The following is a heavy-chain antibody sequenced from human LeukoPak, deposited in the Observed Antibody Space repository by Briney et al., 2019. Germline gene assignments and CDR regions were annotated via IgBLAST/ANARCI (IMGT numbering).Heavy chain of an antibody. CDR3: ARSQGSSGYAPLGY. Sequence: PSETLSLTCTVSGGSISSYYWSWIRQPPGKGLEWIGYIYYSGSTNYNPSLKSRVTISVDTSKNQFSLKLSSVTAVGTAVYYCARSQGSSGYAPLGYWGQGTLVTVSS. CDR1: GGSISSYY. D-gene: IGHD3-22*01. V-gene: IGHV4-59*01. CDR2: IYYSGST. J-gene: IGHJ4*02.